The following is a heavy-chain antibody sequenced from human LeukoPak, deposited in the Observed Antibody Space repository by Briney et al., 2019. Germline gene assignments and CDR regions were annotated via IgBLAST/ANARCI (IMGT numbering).Heavy chain of an antibody. D-gene: IGHD3-10*01. CDR3: AKGYYYGSGNDAFDI. Sequence: GGSLRLSCAASGLTFNSYWMHWVRQVAGKGLVWVARINGDASNTTYADSVKGRFTISRDNAKNTLYLQMNSLRVDDTAVYYCAKGYYYGSGNDAFDIWGQGTMVTVSS. CDR1: GLTFNSYW. J-gene: IGHJ3*02. CDR2: INGDASNT. V-gene: IGHV3-74*03.